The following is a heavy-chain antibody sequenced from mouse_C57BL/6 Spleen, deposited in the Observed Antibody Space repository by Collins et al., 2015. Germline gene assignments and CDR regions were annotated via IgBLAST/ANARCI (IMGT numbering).Heavy chain of an antibody. V-gene: IGHV1-78*01. CDR1: GYTFTDHT. J-gene: IGHJ1*03. Sequence: QVQLQQSDAELVKPGASVKMSCKVSGYTFTDHTIHWMKQRPEQGLEWIGYIYPRDGSTRYNEKFKGKGTLTADKSSSTTYMQLNSLTSEGSAVYFCARYGYYGYFDVWGTGTTVTVSS. CDR2: IYPRDGST. D-gene: IGHD2-2*01. CDR3: ARYGYYGYFDV.